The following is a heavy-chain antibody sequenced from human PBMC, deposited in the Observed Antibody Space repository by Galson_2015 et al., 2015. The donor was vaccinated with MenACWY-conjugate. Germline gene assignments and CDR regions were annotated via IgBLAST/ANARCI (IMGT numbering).Heavy chain of an antibody. CDR2: IHYSGST. Sequence: ATLSLTCSVSGASISTDYWSWIRQPPGKGLEWIGYIHYSGSTKYNPSLKTRITMSLDTSENQFSLKLSSVTAADTAVYYCARWVAVKMIEYCGQGTLVTVSS. CDR1: GASISTDY. V-gene: IGHV4-59*01. CDR3: ARWVAVKMIEY. D-gene: IGHD6-19*01. J-gene: IGHJ4*02.